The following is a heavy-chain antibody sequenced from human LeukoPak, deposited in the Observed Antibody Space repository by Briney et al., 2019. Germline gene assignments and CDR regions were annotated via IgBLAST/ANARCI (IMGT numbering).Heavy chain of an antibody. CDR3: ARGWLLLWFGEPRPFDP. CDR1: GGSFSGYY. J-gene: IGHJ5*02. D-gene: IGHD3-10*01. V-gene: IGHV4-34*01. Sequence: SETLSLTCAVYGGSFSGYYWSWIRQPPGKGLEWIGEINHSGSTNYNPSLKSRVTISVDTSKNQFSLKLGSVTAADTAVYYCARGWLLLWFGEPRPFDPWGQGTLVTVSS. CDR2: INHSGST.